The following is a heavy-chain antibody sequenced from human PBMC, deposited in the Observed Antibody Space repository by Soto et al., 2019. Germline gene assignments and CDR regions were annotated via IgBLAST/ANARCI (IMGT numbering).Heavy chain of an antibody. Sequence: SVKVSCNAAGGTFSSYAGSWVRQAPGQGLEWMGGIIPIFGTANYAQKFQGRVTITADESTSTAYMELSSLRSEDTAVYHCAREHSSGPLDYWGQGTLVTVSS. CDR2: IIPIFGTA. D-gene: IGHD6-19*01. CDR3: AREHSSGPLDY. CDR1: GGTFSSYA. V-gene: IGHV1-69*13. J-gene: IGHJ4*02.